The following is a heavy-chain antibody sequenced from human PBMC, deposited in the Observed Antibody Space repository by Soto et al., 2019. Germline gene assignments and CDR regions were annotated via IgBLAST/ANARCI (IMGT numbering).Heavy chain of an antibody. CDR1: GGMFDTYT. D-gene: IGHD2-15*01. V-gene: IGHV1-18*04. CDR3: ARCSGGSCYTHSTFNWLDP. CDR2: ISPYTAKS. J-gene: IGHJ5*02. Sequence: GASVKVSCKASGGMFDTYTITWMRQAPGRGLEWMGGISPYTAKSNYAQKLQGRVTMTTDTSTSTAYMELRSLRSDDTAVYYCARCSGGSCYTHSTFNWLDPWGQGTLVTVSS.